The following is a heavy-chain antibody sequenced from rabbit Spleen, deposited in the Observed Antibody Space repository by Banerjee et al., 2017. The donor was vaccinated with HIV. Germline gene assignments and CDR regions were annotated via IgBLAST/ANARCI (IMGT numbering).Heavy chain of an antibody. CDR2: IAGGSGRFT. Sequence: QSLEESGGDLVKPGASLTLTCTASGFSFSNSDYMCWVRQAPGKGLEWISCIAGGSGRFTYYASWAKGRFTISKTSSTTVTLQMTSLTAADTATYFCARDTGTSFSTYGMDLWGQGTLVTVS. CDR1: GFSFSNSDY. V-gene: IGHV1S40*01. D-gene: IGHD7-1*01. CDR3: ARDTGTSFSTYGMDL. J-gene: IGHJ6*01.